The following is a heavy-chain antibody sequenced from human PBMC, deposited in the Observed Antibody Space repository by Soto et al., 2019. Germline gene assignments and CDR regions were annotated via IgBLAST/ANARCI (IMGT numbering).Heavy chain of an antibody. V-gene: IGHV3-30*03. CDR3: ARDQLEARSDRVPLTS. J-gene: IGHJ1*01. D-gene: IGHD3-10*01. CDR1: GFNVDRYA. Sequence: QVHLVESGGDVAPAGGSLRLSCAAAGFNVDRYAMHWVRQAPGKGLEWVATFPYYGRDIKYGKSVQGRFFVSRDTFKNTLFLQMNSLRSDDMGLYFCARDQLEARSDRVPLTSWGPGTQVTVSS. CDR2: FPYYGRDI.